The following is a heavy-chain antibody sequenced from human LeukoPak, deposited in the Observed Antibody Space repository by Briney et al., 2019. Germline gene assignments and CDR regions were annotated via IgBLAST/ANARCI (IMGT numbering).Heavy chain of an antibody. V-gene: IGHV3-7*01. CDR2: IQQHGSET. CDR1: GFTFSNYW. Sequence: GGSLRLSCEGSGFTFSNYWMSWVRQAPGKGLEWVANIQQHGSETYYGDSVKGRFTISRDDAKNSLYLQMNSLRAEDTAVYYCATYSSSNGREFQYWGQGTLVTVSS. J-gene: IGHJ1*01. D-gene: IGHD2-2*01. CDR3: ATYSSSNGREFQY.